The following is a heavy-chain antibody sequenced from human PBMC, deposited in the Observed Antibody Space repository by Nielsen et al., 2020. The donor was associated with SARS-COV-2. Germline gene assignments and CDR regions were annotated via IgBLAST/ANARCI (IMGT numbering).Heavy chain of an antibody. Sequence: GSLRLSCAVYGGSFSGYYWSWIRQPPGKGLEWIGEINHSGSTNYNPSLKSRVTISVDTSKNQFSLKLSSVTAADTAVYYCARLSVAGMQNYYYYYMDVWGKGTTVTVSS. CDR1: GGSFSGYY. V-gene: IGHV4-34*01. CDR2: INHSGST. D-gene: IGHD6-19*01. J-gene: IGHJ6*03. CDR3: ARLSVAGMQNYYYYYMDV.